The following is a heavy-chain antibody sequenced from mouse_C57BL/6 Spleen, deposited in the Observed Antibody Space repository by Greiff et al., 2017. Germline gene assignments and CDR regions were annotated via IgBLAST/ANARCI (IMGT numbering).Heavy chain of an antibody. CDR1: GYTFTSYW. CDR3: ARPAYDGYYGFGY. Sequence: QVQLKQPGAELVKPGASVKLSCKASGYTFTSYWMHWVKQRPGRGLEWIGRIDPNSGGTKYTEKFKSKATLTVDKPSSTAYMQLSSLTSEDSAVYYCARPAYDGYYGFGYWGQGTTLTVSS. V-gene: IGHV1-72*01. D-gene: IGHD2-3*01. J-gene: IGHJ2*01. CDR2: IDPNSGGT.